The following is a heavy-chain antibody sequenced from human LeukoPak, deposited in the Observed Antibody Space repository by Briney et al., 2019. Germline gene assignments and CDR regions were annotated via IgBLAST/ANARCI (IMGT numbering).Heavy chain of an antibody. CDR3: ARVGWIQLWLSDYYGMDV. J-gene: IGHJ6*02. CDR2: ISYDGSNK. D-gene: IGHD5-18*01. V-gene: IGHV3-30-3*01. CDR1: GFTFSSYA. Sequence: GSLRLSCAASGFTFSSYAMHWVRQAPGKGLEWVAVISYDGSNKYYADSVEGRFTISRDNSKNTLYLQMNSLRAEDTAVYYCARVGWIQLWLSDYYGMDVWGQGTTVTVSS.